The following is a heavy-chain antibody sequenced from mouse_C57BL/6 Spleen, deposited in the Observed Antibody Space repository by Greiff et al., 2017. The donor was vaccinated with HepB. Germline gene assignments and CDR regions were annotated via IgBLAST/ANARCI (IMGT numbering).Heavy chain of an antibody. CDR3: ARHLGEGFYFDY. Sequence: EVKLMESGGGLVQPGGSLKISCAASGFTFSDYYMYWVRQTPEKRLEWVAYISNGGGSTYYPDTVKGRFTISRYNAKNTLYLQRSRLKSEDTAMYECARHLGEGFYFDYWGQGTTLTVSA. D-gene: IGHD4-1*01. CDR1: GFTFSDYY. CDR2: ISNGGGST. J-gene: IGHJ2*01. V-gene: IGHV5-12*01.